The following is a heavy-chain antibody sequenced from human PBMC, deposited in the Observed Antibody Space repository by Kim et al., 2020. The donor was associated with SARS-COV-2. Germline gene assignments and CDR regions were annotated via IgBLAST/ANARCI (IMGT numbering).Heavy chain of an antibody. CDR3: ATEGGTSGRCGYFDS. CDR1: GLYI. Sequence: GGSLRLSCWTSGLYIIHLVRQAPGKGLEWVAAMSFDGFSKYFVDSVKGRFTISRDDSKNAVYLELNSLRDEDSAVYYCATEGGTSGRCGYFDSWGQGTLV. D-gene: IGHD2-15*01. CDR2: MSFDGFSK. V-gene: IGHV3-30-3*01. J-gene: IGHJ4*02.